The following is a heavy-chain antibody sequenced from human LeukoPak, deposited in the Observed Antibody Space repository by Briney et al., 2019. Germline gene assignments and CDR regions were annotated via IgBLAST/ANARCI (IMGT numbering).Heavy chain of an antibody. CDR3: ARGATPYDYGGSSVY. CDR1: GFPFSTYA. V-gene: IGHV3-23*01. Sequence: GGFLRLSCAASGFPFSTYAMTWVRQAPGKGLEWVSGITGSDSSTYYADSVRGRFTISRDNSKNTVFLQMSSLRADDTAIYYCARGATPYDYGGSSVYWGQGTLVTVSS. CDR2: ITGSDSST. D-gene: IGHD4-23*01. J-gene: IGHJ4*02.